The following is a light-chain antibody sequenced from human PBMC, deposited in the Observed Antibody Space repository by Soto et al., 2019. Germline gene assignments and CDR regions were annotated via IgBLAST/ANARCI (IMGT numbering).Light chain of an antibody. CDR2: GAS. CDR3: QQYNNWPPAT. V-gene: IGKV3-15*01. CDR1: RSVSSSY. J-gene: IGKJ1*01. Sequence: EIVLTQPPGTLSLSPGERATLSCRASRSVSSSYLAWYQQKPGQAPRLLIYGASTRAKGVPARFSGSGSGTEFSLTISSLQSEDFAVYYCQQYNNWPPATFGQGTKVDI.